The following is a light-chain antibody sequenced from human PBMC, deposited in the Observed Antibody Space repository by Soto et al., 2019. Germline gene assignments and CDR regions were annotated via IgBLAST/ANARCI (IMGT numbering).Light chain of an antibody. CDR2: WAS. CDR3: QQYYSNPWT. J-gene: IGKJ1*01. V-gene: IGKV4-1*01. Sequence: DIVLTQSPDSLAVSLGERATINCKSSQSVLYSSNKENYLAWYQQKPGQPPRLLIYWASTRESGVPDRFSGSGSGTDFTLTISSLQAEDVAVYYCQQYYSNPWTFGQGTKVEIK. CDR1: QSVLYSSNKENY.